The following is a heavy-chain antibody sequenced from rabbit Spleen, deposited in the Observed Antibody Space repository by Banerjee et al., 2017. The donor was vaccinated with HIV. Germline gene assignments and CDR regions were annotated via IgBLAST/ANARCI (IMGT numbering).Heavy chain of an antibody. D-gene: IGHD4-1*01. CDR3: ARDLDGVIGWNFGW. Sequence: QSLEESGGGLVKPGASLTLTCKASGLDFSGDSYDSYMCWVRQAPGKGLAWIACIYAGSSTTTYYASWAKGRFTVSKASSTTVTLQMTSLTVADTATYFCARDLDGVIGWNFGWWGPGTLVTVS. CDR1: GLDFSGDSY. CDR2: IYAGSSTTT. J-gene: IGHJ4*01. V-gene: IGHV1S40*01.